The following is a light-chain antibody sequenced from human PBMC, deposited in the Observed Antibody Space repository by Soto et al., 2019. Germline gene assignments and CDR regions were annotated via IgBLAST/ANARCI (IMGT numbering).Light chain of an antibody. CDR1: QSVSSS. J-gene: IGKJ3*01. CDR2: DAS. Sequence: IVLTQSPDTLSLSPGERATLSCRASQSVSSSLAWYQQKPGQAPRLLSYDASNLATGIPAMFSGSGSGTECALANSSLEPDDFAVDYCQQRSNWTPEVTFGPGTKVDIK. V-gene: IGKV3-11*01. CDR3: QQRSNWTPEVT.